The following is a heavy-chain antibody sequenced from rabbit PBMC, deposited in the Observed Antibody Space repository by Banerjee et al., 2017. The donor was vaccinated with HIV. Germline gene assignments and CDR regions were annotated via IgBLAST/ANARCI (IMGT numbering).Heavy chain of an antibody. CDR3: ARGSATMTMVITGYYLGL. Sequence: QEQLVESGGGLVQPEGSLTLTCTASGFSFSSSYDMCWVRQAPGKGLEWIGCIYTGNGKTYYASWAKGRFTISKTSSTTVTLQMTSLTAADTATYFCARGSATMTMVITGYYLGLWGPGTLVTVS. CDR1: GFSFSSSYD. CDR2: IYTGNGKT. J-gene: IGHJ6*01. V-gene: IGHV1S45*01. D-gene: IGHD2-1*01.